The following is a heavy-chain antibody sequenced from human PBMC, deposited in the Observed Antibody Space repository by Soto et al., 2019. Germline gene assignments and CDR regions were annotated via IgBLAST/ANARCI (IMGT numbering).Heavy chain of an antibody. D-gene: IGHD6-19*01. Sequence: EVQLVESGGGLVRPGESLRLSCAASGFKFSIYSRNWIRQAPGKGLEWVSYITSDTLTIRYADSVRGRFIISRDNAGNSVFMQMNSLRDEDTATDYCARSVEGHFDYWGQGALVTVSS. J-gene: IGHJ4*02. CDR2: ITSDTLTI. CDR1: GFKFSIYS. CDR3: ARSVEGHFDY. V-gene: IGHV3-48*02.